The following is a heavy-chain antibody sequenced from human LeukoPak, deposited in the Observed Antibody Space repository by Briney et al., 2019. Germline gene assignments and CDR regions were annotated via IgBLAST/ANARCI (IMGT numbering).Heavy chain of an antibody. J-gene: IGHJ4*02. D-gene: IGHD3-22*01. CDR2: ISYDGSYK. Sequence: GGSLRLSCAASEFTFSTYGMHWVRQAPGKGLEWVAVISYDGSYKFYADSVKGRFTISRDNSKSTLYLQMNSLRAEDTALYYCAKDQNYESSGYYGGFDCWGQGTLVTVSS. V-gene: IGHV3-30*18. CDR1: EFTFSTYG. CDR3: AKDQNYESSGYYGGFDC.